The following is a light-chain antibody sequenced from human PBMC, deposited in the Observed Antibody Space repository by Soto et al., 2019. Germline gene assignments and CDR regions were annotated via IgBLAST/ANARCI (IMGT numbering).Light chain of an antibody. J-gene: IGLJ2*01. V-gene: IGLV2-14*01. CDR3: SSYTSSNTLV. CDR2: EVS. CDR1: SSDVGAYNY. Sequence: QSVLTQPASVSGSPGQSITISSTGTSSDVGAYNYVSWYQQHPGKAPKLMIFEVSDRPSGVSNRFSGSKSGNTASLTISGLQAEDEADYYCSSYTSSNTLVFGGGTKVTVL.